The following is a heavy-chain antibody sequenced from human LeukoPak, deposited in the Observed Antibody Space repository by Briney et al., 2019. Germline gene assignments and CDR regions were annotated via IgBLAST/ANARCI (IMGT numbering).Heavy chain of an antibody. J-gene: IGHJ6*02. V-gene: IGHV1-69*04. Sequence: ASVKVSCKASGGTFSSYAISWVRQAPGQGLEWMGRIIPILGIANYAQKFQGRVTITADKSTSTAYMELSSLRSEDTAVYYCAREIAAAGGYYYYGMDVWGQGTTVTVSS. CDR3: AREIAAAGGYYYYGMDV. D-gene: IGHD6-13*01. CDR2: IIPILGIA. CDR1: GGTFSSYA.